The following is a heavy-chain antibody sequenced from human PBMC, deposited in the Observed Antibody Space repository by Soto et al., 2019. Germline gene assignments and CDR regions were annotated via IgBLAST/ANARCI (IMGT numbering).Heavy chain of an antibody. V-gene: IGHV1-46*04. D-gene: IGHD6-19*01. CDR3: ARGMGKQWLVPSDY. J-gene: IGHJ4*02. CDR2: IDPSGGAT. Sequence: QVQLVQSGAEVKKPGASVRVSCKASGYTFTNYYIHWVRQAPGQGLESLGIIDPSGGATTYAQKVVDRVDMTTDLSTGTVYMELSSLTSEDTAVYYCARGMGKQWLVPSDYWGQGTLVTVSS. CDR1: GYTFTNYY.